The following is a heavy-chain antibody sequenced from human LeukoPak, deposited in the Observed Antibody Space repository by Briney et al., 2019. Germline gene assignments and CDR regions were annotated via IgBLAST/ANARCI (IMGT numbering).Heavy chain of an antibody. CDR1: GGSISSSSYY. CDR2: IYYSGST. CDR3: ARDYGDYGNDL. V-gene: IGHV4-39*02. D-gene: IGHD4-17*01. Sequence: SETLPLTCTVSGGSISSSSYYWGWIRQPPGKGLEWIGSIYYSGSTYYNPSLKSRVTISVDTSKNQFSLKLSSVTAADTAVYYCARDYGDYGNDLWGRGTLVTVSS. J-gene: IGHJ2*01.